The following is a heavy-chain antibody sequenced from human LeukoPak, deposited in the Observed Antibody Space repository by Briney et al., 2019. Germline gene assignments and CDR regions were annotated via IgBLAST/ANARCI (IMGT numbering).Heavy chain of an antibody. D-gene: IGHD1-20*01. CDR2: IKPDGSAE. CDR3: ARPGEGDNWNPWVV. CDR1: GFTFSSNW. J-gene: IGHJ4*02. V-gene: IGHV3-7*01. Sequence: GGSLRLSCATSGFTFSSNWMSWVRHVPGRGLDWVANIKPDGSAEYYAASVKGRFTVSRDNAKNSLYLQMNSLRVEDTAVYYCARPGEGDNWNPWVVWGQGTLVTVSS.